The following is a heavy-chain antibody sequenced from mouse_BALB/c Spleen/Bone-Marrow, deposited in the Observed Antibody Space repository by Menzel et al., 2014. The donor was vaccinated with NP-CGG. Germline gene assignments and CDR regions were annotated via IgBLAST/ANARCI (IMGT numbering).Heavy chain of an antibody. D-gene: IGHD4-1*01. CDR3: VRGGLTFDY. Sequence: DVKLVESGGGLVQPKGSLKLSCAASGFTFXTNAMSWVRQAPGKGLEWVARIRSKSNNYATYYADSVKDRFTISRDDSQSMLYLQMNNLKTEDTAIYYCVRGGLTFDYWGQGTTLTVSS. J-gene: IGHJ2*01. V-gene: IGHV10S3*01. CDR2: IRSKSNNYAT. CDR1: GFTFXTNA.